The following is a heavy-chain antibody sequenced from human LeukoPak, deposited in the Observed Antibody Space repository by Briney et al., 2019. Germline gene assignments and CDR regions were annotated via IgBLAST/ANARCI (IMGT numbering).Heavy chain of an antibody. CDR2: ISWNSGSI. J-gene: IGHJ4*02. D-gene: IGHD3-10*01. CDR3: AKDTERITMVRGVIFDY. Sequence: GRSLRLSCAASGFTFDDYAMHWVRQAPGKGLEWVSGISWNSGSIGYADSVKGRFTISRDNAKNSLYLQMNSLRAEDTALYYCAKDTERITMVRGVIFDYWGQGTLVTVSS. V-gene: IGHV3-9*01. CDR1: GFTFDDYA.